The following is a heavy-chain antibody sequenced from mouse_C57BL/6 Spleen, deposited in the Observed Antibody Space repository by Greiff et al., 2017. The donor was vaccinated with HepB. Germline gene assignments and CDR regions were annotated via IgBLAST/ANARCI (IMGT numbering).Heavy chain of an antibody. D-gene: IGHD2-3*01. CDR2: IYPNSGGT. CDR3: ARSTYDGYYLYYFDY. V-gene: IGHV1-72*01. J-gene: IGHJ2*01. Sequence: QVQLQQPGAELVKPGASVKLSCKASGYTFTSYWMHWVKQRPGRGLEWIGRIYPNSGGTKYNEKFKSKATLTVDKPSSTAYMQLSSLTSEDSAVYYCARSTYDGYYLYYFDYWGQGTTLTVSS. CDR1: GYTFTSYW.